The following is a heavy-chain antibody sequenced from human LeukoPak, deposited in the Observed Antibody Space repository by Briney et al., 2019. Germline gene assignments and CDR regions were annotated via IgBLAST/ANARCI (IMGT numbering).Heavy chain of an antibody. J-gene: IGHJ3*02. V-gene: IGHV4-30-2*01. CDR1: GGSISSGGYY. CDR3: ARNGPSGSSFPGGAFDI. D-gene: IGHD6-13*01. Sequence: SETLSLTCTVSGGSISSGGYYWSWIRQPPGKGLGWIGYIYHSGRPYYNPSLKSRVTISVDRSKNQFSLKLSSVTAADTAFYYCARNGPSGSSFPGGAFDIWGQGTMVTVSS. CDR2: IYHSGRP.